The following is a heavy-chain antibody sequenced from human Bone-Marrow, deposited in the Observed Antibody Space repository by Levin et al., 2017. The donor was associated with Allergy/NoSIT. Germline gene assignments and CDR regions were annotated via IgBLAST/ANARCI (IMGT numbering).Heavy chain of an antibody. D-gene: IGHD1-26*01. V-gene: IGHV3-23*01. J-gene: IGHJ5*02. CDR3: AKVPVAVGPTWFDH. Sequence: PGGSLRLSCAASGFSFSNYAMNWVRQAPGGGPEWVSSIRGNDDTTYYADSVRGRFTISRDNSKNTLFLQMINLSAEDTAVYYCAKVPVAVGPTWFDHWGQGILITVSS. CDR1: GFSFSNYA. CDR2: IRGNDDTT.